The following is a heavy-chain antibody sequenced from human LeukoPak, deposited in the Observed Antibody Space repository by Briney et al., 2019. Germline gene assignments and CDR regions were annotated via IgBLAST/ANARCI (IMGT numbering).Heavy chain of an antibody. V-gene: IGHV1-8*01. J-gene: IGHJ4*02. CDR2: MNPNSGNT. CDR1: GYTFTSYD. Sequence: ASVKVSCKASGYTFTSYDINWVRQATGQGLEWMGWMNPNSGNTGYAQNFQGRVTVTRDTSINTAYMELRSLRSDDTAVYYCARDYDSSGYYVYWGQGTLVTVSS. D-gene: IGHD3-22*01. CDR3: ARDYDSSGYYVY.